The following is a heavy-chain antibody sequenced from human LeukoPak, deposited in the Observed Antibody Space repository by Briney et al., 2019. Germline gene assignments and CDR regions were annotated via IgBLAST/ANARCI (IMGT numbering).Heavy chain of an antibody. CDR2: IYSGGST. Sequence: GGSLTLSCAASGFTVSSNYMSWVRQAPGKGLEWVSVIYSGGSTYYADSVKGRFTISRDNSKYTLYLQMNSLRAEDTAVYYCARIRRFATWFDPWGQGTLVTVSS. D-gene: IGHD1-26*01. CDR3: ARIRRFATWFDP. J-gene: IGHJ5*02. V-gene: IGHV3-66*01. CDR1: GFTVSSNY.